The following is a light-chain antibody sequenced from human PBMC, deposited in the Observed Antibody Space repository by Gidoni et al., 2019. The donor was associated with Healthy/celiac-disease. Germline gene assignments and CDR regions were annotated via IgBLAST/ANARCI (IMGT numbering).Light chain of an antibody. Sequence: SYELTQPPSLSVSPGQTPRITCSGDKLGDKYACCDQQKPGQSPVLVIYQDSKRPSGNPERFAGSNSGNTATLIISGTQAIDEADYYCQAWDSSTANVVFCGGTKLTVL. CDR3: QAWDSSTANVV. J-gene: IGLJ2*01. V-gene: IGLV3-1*01. CDR1: KLGDKY. CDR2: QDS.